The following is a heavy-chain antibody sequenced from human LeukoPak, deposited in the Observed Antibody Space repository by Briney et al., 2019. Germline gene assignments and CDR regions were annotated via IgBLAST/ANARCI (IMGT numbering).Heavy chain of an antibody. CDR3: ARDAIAVAGDY. J-gene: IGHJ4*02. D-gene: IGHD6-19*01. Sequence: PGGSLRLSCAASGFTFSSSSMNWVRQAPGKGLEWVSYISSSSSTIYYADSVKGRFTISRDNAKNSLYLQMNSLRAEDTAVYYCARDAIAVAGDYWGQGTLVTVSS. CDR1: GFTFSSSS. CDR2: ISSSSSTI. V-gene: IGHV3-48*01.